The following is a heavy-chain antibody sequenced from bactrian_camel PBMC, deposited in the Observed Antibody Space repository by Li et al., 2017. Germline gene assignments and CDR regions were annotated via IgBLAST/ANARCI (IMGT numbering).Heavy chain of an antibody. CDR2: IYSDGRHT. J-gene: IGHJ4*01. V-gene: IGHV3-2*01. CDR3: AGRPQTTAAAGAWG. Sequence: HVQLVESGGGLVQRGGSLRLSCAASGFNFNNHYMSWVRQAPGKGLEWVSSIYSDGRHTYYADSVKGRFTISRDNAKNTLYLQLNSLKIEDTAMYYCAGRPQTTAAAGAWGWGQGTQVTVS. CDR1: GFNFNNHY. D-gene: IGHD1*01.